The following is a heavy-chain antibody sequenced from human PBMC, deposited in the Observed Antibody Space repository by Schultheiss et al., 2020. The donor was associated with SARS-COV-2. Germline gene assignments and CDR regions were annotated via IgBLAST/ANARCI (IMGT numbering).Heavy chain of an antibody. Sequence: GGSLRLSCAASGFTFSSYGMNWVRQGPGKGLEWVAVIWFDGSKKDYADSVKGRFTISRDNSKNTVYLQMNSLRAEDTAVYYCARDCGGGTCYGPDFDYWGQGTLVTVSS. V-gene: IGHV3-33*08. CDR3: ARDCGGGTCYGPDFDY. CDR2: IWFDGSKK. D-gene: IGHD2-21*01. J-gene: IGHJ4*02. CDR1: GFTFSSYG.